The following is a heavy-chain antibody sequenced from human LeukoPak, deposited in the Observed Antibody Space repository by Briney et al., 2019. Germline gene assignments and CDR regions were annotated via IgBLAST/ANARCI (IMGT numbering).Heavy chain of an antibody. CDR3: ARDFTSQNFFDH. J-gene: IGHJ4*01. Sequence: GGSLRLSCAASGFTVSSNYMSWVRQAPGKGLEWVSSSGHGVIYYADSVKGRFTISRDDAKNSLFLQMNNLRAEDTAIYYCARDFTSQNFFDHWGQGTLVTVSS. V-gene: IGHV3-69-1*01. CDR1: GFTVSSNY. CDR2: SGHGVI. D-gene: IGHD2/OR15-2a*01.